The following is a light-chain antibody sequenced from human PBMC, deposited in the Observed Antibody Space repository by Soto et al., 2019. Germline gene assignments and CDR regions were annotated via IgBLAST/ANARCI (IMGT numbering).Light chain of an antibody. CDR2: GDN. V-gene: IGLV1-40*01. CDR1: TSNIGAPYG. CDR3: QSYDISLHNYV. J-gene: IGLJ1*01. Sequence: QSVLTQPPSVSGAPGQRVSISCTGSTSNIGAPYGVHWYQHLPGAAPKLLIYGDNNRPSGVPDRFSGSKSGTSASLAITSLQAEHEADYYCQSYDISLHNYVFGTGTKVTVL.